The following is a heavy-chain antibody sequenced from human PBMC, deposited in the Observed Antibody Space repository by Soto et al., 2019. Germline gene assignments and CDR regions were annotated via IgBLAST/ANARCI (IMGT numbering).Heavy chain of an antibody. V-gene: IGHV3-30*18. J-gene: IGHJ4*02. Sequence: PGGSLRLSCAASGFTFSSYGMHWVRQAPGKGLEWVAVISYDGSNKYYADSVKGRFTISRDNSKNTLYLQMNSLRAEDTAVYYCAKGEMATILSGLDYWGQGTLVTVS. CDR2: ISYDGSNK. CDR3: AKGEMATILSGLDY. CDR1: GFTFSSYG. D-gene: IGHD5-12*01.